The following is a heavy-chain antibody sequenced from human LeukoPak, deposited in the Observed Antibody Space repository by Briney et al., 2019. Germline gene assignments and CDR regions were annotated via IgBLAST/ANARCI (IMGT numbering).Heavy chain of an antibody. V-gene: IGHV4-4*07. Sequence: SETLSLTCTVSGDSISDYYWSWLRQPAGKGLEWIGRIHTSGGTNYNPSLKSRVTMSLDTSKNQFSLRLTSVTAADTAVYYCARVYQLVRFFDYWGQGTLVTVSS. J-gene: IGHJ4*02. CDR3: ARVYQLVRFFDY. D-gene: IGHD6-6*01. CDR2: IHTSGGT. CDR1: GDSISDYY.